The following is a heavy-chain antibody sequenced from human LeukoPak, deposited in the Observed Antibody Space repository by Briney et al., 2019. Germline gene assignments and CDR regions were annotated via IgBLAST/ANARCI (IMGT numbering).Heavy chain of an antibody. J-gene: IGHJ4*02. V-gene: IGHV4-30-4*01. Sequence: SETLSLTCTVSGGSISSGDYYWSWIRQPPGKGLEWIGYIYYSGSTYYNPSLKSRVTISVDTSKNQFSLKLSSVTAADTAVYYCARDRSALSIGDYFDYWGQGTLVTVSS. CDR3: ARDRSALSIGDYFDY. CDR2: IYYSGST. D-gene: IGHD3-16*01. CDR1: GGSISSGDYY.